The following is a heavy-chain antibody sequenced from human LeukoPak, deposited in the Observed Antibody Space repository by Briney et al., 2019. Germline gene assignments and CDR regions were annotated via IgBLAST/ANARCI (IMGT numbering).Heavy chain of an antibody. V-gene: IGHV4-31*03. CDR2: INYSGTT. J-gene: IGHJ5*02. D-gene: IGHD6-13*01. Sequence: SQTLSLTCTVSGGSISSAGYYWSSISQHPGKGLEWMGFINYSGTTYYNPSLKSRVFISLNTSQNQHSLQLRSVAAADAAVYYCARATGGAAAADFDPWGQGTLVTVSS. CDR1: GGSISSAGYY. CDR3: ARATGGAAAADFDP.